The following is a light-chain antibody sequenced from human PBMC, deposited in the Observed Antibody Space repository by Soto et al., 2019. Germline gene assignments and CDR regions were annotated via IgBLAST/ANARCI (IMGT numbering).Light chain of an antibody. J-gene: IGKJ2*01. CDR1: ESLFGF. CDR3: QSYNDWPFA. CDR2: GVS. Sequence: EIVLTQSPATLSVSPGDRVTLSCRASESLFGFLAWYQQKPGPAPRLLIYGVSTRATGIPARFSGGGSATDFTLTISSLQSEDSAVYFCQSYNDWPFASGLGTRLEI. V-gene: IGKV3-15*01.